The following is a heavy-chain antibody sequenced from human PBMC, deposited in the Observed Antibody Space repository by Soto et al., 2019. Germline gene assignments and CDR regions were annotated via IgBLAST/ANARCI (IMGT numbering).Heavy chain of an antibody. J-gene: IGHJ3*02. CDR1: GFTFSSYG. V-gene: IGHV3-30*18. Sequence: GGSLRLSCAASGFTFSSYGMHWVRQAPGKGLEWVAVISYDGSNKYYADSVKGRFTISRDNSKNTLYLQMNSLRAEDTAVYYCAKDQDIVATTAFDIWGQGTMVTVSS. CDR2: ISYDGSNK. CDR3: AKDQDIVATTAFDI. D-gene: IGHD5-12*01.